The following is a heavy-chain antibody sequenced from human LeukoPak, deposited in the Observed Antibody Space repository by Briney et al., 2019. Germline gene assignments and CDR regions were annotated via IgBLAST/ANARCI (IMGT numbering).Heavy chain of an antibody. D-gene: IGHD3-22*01. J-gene: IGHJ4*02. V-gene: IGHV1-69*05. CDR2: IIPIFGTA. Sequence: ASVKVSCKASGGTFSSYAISWVRQAPGQGLEWMGGIIPIFGTANYAQKFQGRVTITTDESTSTAYMELSSLRSEDTAVYYCARIGIYDSSGAFDYWGQGTLVTVSS. CDR3: ARIGIYDSSGAFDY. CDR1: GGTFSSYA.